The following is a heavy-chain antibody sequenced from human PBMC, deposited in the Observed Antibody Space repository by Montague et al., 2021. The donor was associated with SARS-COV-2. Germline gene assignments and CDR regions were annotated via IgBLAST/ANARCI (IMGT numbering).Heavy chain of an antibody. CDR3: ARTPYYYDSSGYHYGAFDI. J-gene: IGHJ3*02. V-gene: IGHV2-70*11. Sequence: PALVKPTQTLTLTCTFSGFSLSTSGMWVSWIRQPPGKALEWLARIDWDDDKYYSTSLKTRLTISKDTSKNQVVLTMTNMDPVDTATYYCARTPYYYDSSGYHYGAFDIWGQGTMVTVSS. CDR1: GFSLSTSGMW. CDR2: IDWDDDK. D-gene: IGHD3-22*01.